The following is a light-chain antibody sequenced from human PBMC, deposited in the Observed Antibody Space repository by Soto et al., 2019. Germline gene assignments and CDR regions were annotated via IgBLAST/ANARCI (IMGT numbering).Light chain of an antibody. CDR3: GSITRSSTSV. CDR2: DVT. Sequence: QSALSQPASVSGSPGQSITISCTGTSSDVGGFEYVSWYQHQPGKAPKLIIYDVTKRPSGVSNRFSGSKSGNTASLTLSGIQAEDEGDYYCGSITRSSTSVFGTGTKLTVL. CDR1: SSDVGGFEY. V-gene: IGLV2-14*01. J-gene: IGLJ1*01.